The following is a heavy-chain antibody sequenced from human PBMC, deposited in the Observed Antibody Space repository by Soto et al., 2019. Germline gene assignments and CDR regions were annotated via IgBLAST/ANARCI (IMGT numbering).Heavy chain of an antibody. D-gene: IGHD2-15*01. CDR2: IKQDGGVK. Sequence: ESGGGLVQPGESLRLSCAASGFTFSSYWMSWVRQAPGKGLEWVANIKQDGGVKYYVDSVKGRFTISRDNTKNSLYLQMNSLGAEDTAVYYCARPQGYCSGGSCFPWNYWGQGILVTVSS. CDR3: ARPQGYCSGGSCFPWNY. CDR1: GFTFSSYW. V-gene: IGHV3-7*01. J-gene: IGHJ4*02.